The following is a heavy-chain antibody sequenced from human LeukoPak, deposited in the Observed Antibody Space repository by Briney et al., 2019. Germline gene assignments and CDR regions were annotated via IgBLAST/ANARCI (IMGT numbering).Heavy chain of an antibody. D-gene: IGHD2-2*01. CDR2: ISGSGGST. V-gene: IGHV3-23*01. CDR1: GFTFSSYA. CDR3: AKDMGYCSSTSCYGFDY. J-gene: IGHJ4*02. Sequence: PGGSLRLSCAASGFTFSSYAMSWVCQAPGKGLEWVSAISGSGGSTYYADSVKGRFTISRDNSKNTLYLQMNSPRAEDTAVYYCAKDMGYCSSTSCYGFDYWGQGTLVTVSS.